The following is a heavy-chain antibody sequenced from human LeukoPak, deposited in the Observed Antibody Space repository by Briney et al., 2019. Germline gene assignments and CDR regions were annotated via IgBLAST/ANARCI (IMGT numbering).Heavy chain of an antibody. D-gene: IGHD3-22*01. Sequence: PGGSLRLSCAASGFTFSDYYMSWIRQAPGKGLEWVSYISSSSSYTNYADSVKGRFPISRDNAKNSLYLQMNSLRAEDTAVYYCARGFDYYDSSGYSYYFDYWGQGTLVTVSS. J-gene: IGHJ4*02. CDR3: ARGFDYYDSSGYSYYFDY. CDR2: ISSSSSYT. V-gene: IGHV3-11*05. CDR1: GFTFSDYY.